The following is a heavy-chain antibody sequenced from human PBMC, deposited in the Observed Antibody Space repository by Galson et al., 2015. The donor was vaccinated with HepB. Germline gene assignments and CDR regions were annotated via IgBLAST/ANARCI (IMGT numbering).Heavy chain of an antibody. Sequence: SLRLSCAASGFTFSNYNMNWVRQAPGKGLEWVSSTSSSSSYKYYADSVKGRFTISRDNAKNSLFLQMNSLRAEDTAVYYCARDPPLGTPFDYWGQGTLVTVSS. CDR1: GFTFSNYN. J-gene: IGHJ4*02. V-gene: IGHV3-21*01. D-gene: IGHD7-27*01. CDR2: TSSSSSYK. CDR3: ARDPPLGTPFDY.